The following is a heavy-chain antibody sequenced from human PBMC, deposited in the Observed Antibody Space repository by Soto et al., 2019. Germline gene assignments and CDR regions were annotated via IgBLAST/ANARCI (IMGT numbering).Heavy chain of an antibody. CDR3: ALRLGDPGRLYFDY. Sequence: QVQLQESGPGLVKPSQTLSLTCTVSGGSISSGGYYCSWIRQHPGKGREWIGYIYYSGSTYYNPSRKSRVSISVDTSKNQFSLKLSSVTAADTAVYYCALRLGDPGRLYFDYWGQGTLVTVST. D-gene: IGHD3-16*01. CDR2: IYYSGST. V-gene: IGHV4-31*03. J-gene: IGHJ4*02. CDR1: GGSISSGGYY.